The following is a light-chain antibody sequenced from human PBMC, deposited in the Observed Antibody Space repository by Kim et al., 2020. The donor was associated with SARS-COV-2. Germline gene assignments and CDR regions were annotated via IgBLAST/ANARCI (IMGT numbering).Light chain of an antibody. CDR3: QVWDSSSDQVL. V-gene: IGLV3-21*01. Sequence: PGQTARITCGGNNIGGKTVHWYQQRPGQAPVLVIRYDGDRPSGIPERFSGSNSGNTATLTISRVAAGDEADYYCQVWDSSSDQVLFGGGTQLTVL. CDR1: NIGGKT. CDR2: YDG. J-gene: IGLJ2*01.